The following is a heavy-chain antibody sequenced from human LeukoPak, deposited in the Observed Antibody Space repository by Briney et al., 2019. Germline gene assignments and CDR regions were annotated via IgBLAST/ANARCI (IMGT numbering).Heavy chain of an antibody. CDR3: ARGATGTTYDY. J-gene: IGHJ4*02. CDR1: GFKFDDYG. CDR2: INWNGGST. Sequence: GGSLRLSCAASGFKFDDYGMTWSRHAPGKGLEWVSGINWNGGSTGYGDSVKGRFTISRDNAKNSLYLQMNSLRVEDTALYHCARGATGTTYDYWGQGTLVTVSS. D-gene: IGHD1-1*01. V-gene: IGHV3-20*01.